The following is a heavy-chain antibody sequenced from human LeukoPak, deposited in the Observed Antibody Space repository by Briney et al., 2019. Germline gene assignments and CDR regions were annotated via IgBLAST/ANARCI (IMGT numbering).Heavy chain of an antibody. J-gene: IGHJ5*02. CDR1: GFTFSSYW. Sequence: QPGGSLRLSCAASGFTFSSYWMHWVRQAPGKGLLWVSRINSDGSNTNSADSVKGRFTISRDNAKNTLYLQMNSLRAEDTAVYYCAGSPGHGRFDPWGQGTLVTVSS. V-gene: IGHV3-74*01. D-gene: IGHD1-26*01. CDR3: AGSPGHGRFDP. CDR2: INSDGSNT.